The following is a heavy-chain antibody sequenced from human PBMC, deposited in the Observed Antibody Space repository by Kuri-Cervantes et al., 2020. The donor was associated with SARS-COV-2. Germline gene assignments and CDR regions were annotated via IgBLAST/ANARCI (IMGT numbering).Heavy chain of an antibody. Sequence: GGSLRLSCAASGFTFSSYWMSWVRQAPGKGLEWVANIKQDGSEKYYVDSVKGRFTISRDNAKNSLYLQMNSLRAEDTAVYYCARDGLYCSSTSCTTRYYGMDVWGQGTTVTVSS. CDR1: GFTFSSYW. CDR3: ARDGLYCSSTSCTTRYYGMDV. D-gene: IGHD2-2*01. J-gene: IGHJ6*02. CDR2: IKQDGSEK. V-gene: IGHV3-7*03.